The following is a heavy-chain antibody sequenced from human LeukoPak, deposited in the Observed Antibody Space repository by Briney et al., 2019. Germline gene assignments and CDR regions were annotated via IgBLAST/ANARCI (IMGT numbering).Heavy chain of an antibody. Sequence: ASVKVSCKASGYTFTSYGISWVRQAPGQGLEWMGWINAGNGNTKYSQKFQDRVTITRDTSASTAYMEVSSLRSEDMAVYYCARGGYDFWSGSPHDYWGQGTLVTVSS. V-gene: IGHV1-18*03. CDR3: ARGGYDFWSGSPHDY. CDR1: GYTFTSYG. D-gene: IGHD3-3*01. CDR2: INAGNGNT. J-gene: IGHJ4*02.